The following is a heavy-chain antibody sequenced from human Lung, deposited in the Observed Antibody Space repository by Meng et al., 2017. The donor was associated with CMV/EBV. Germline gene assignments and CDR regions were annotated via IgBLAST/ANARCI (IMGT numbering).Heavy chain of an antibody. Sequence: PCAASGFRFDDYGMHWVRQTPGKGLEWVAFIRHDGTNKFYGDSVKGRFTISRDNSKNTVYLQMNSLRPEETAVYYCAKDLLLFGGPNAYFDQWGQGTLVTVSS. CDR2: IRHDGTNK. CDR1: GFRFDDYG. V-gene: IGHV3-30*02. CDR3: AKDLLLFGGPNAYFDQ. J-gene: IGHJ4*02. D-gene: IGHD3-16*01.